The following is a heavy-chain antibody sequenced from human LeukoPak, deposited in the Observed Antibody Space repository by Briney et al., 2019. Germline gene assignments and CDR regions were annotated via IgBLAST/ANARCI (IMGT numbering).Heavy chain of an antibody. Sequence: GGSLRLSCAASGFTFSSYDMHWVRQATGKGLEWVSAIGTAGDTYYPGSVKGRFTISRDNAKNSLYLQMNSLRAEDTALYYCARGELGYCSGGSCYDVVSYFDYWGQGTLVTVSS. D-gene: IGHD2-15*01. CDR1: GFTFSSYD. CDR2: IGTAGDT. J-gene: IGHJ4*02. V-gene: IGHV3-13*01. CDR3: ARGELGYCSGGSCYDVVSYFDY.